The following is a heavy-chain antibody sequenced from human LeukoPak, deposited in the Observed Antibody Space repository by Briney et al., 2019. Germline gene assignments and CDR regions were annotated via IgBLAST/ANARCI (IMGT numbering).Heavy chain of an antibody. J-gene: IGHJ3*02. CDR1: GFTFSRHD. D-gene: IGHD6-13*01. Sequence: PGGSLRLSCVASGFTFSRHDMNWVRQAPGKGLEWVAVISYDGSNKYYADSVKGRFTISRDNSKNTLYLQMNSLRTEDTAVYYCAKWVSCSWSNDAFDIWGPGTMVTVSS. CDR2: ISYDGSNK. V-gene: IGHV3-30*18. CDR3: AKWVSCSWSNDAFDI.